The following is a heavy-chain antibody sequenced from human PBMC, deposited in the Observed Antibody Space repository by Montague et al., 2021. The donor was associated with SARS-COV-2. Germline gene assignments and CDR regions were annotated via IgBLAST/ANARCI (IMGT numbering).Heavy chain of an antibody. V-gene: IGHV4-59*08. CDR1: GGSISTYY. J-gene: IGHJ5*02. CDR3: ARLVGGRETRFDP. Sequence: SETLSLTCTVSGGSISTYYWSWIRQPPGKGLEWIGYIYYSGTANYNPSLKSRVTISVDTSKNQFSLKVRSVTAADTAVYYCARLVGGRETRFDPGGQGTLVTVSS. D-gene: IGHD3-10*01. CDR2: IYYSGTA.